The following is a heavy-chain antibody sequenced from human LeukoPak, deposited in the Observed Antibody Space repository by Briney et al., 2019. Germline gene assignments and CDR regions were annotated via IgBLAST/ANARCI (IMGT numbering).Heavy chain of an antibody. Sequence: SGTLSLTCAVSGGSISSSNWWSWVRQPPGKGLEWIGEIYHSGSTNYNPSLKSRVTISVDKSKNQFSLKLSSVTAADTAVYYCARDRYTYYYGSGSYAPLDYWGQGTLVTVSS. CDR3: ARDRYTYYYGSGSYAPLDY. D-gene: IGHD3-10*01. CDR1: GGSISSSNW. CDR2: IYHSGST. V-gene: IGHV4-4*02. J-gene: IGHJ4*02.